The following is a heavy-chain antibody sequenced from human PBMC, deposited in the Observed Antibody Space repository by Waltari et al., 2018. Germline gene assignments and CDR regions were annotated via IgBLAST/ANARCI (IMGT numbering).Heavy chain of an antibody. CDR3: ASHRYSSSWGYFDY. D-gene: IGHD6-13*01. CDR1: GFTVSSND. CDR2: IYSGGST. J-gene: IGHJ4*02. Sequence: EVQLVESGGGLVQPGGSLRLSCAASGFTVSSNDMSWVRRAPGKGLEWVSVIYSGGSTYYADSVKGRFTISRDNSKNTLYLQMNSLRAEDTAVYYCASHRYSSSWGYFDYWGQGTLVTVSS. V-gene: IGHV3-66*02.